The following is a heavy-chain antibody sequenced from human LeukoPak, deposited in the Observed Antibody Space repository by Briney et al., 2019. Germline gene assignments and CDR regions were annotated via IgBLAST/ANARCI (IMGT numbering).Heavy chain of an antibody. CDR1: GFTFSSYA. CDR3: AKAVPTIAARLCWFDP. J-gene: IGHJ5*02. D-gene: IGHD6-6*01. V-gene: IGHV3-23*01. CDR2: ISGSGGST. Sequence: GGSLRLSRAASGFTFSSYAMSWVRQAPGKGLEWVSAISGSGGSTYYADSVKGRFTISRDNSKNTLYLQMNSLRAEDTAVYYCAKAVPTIAARLCWFDPWGQGTLVTVSS.